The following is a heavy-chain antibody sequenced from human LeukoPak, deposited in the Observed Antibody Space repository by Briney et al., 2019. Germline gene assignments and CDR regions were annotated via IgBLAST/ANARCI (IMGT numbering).Heavy chain of an antibody. V-gene: IGHV3-23*01. Sequence: GGSLRLSCAASGFTFSSYAMSWVRQAPGKGLEWVSAISGSGGSTYYADSVKCRFTISRDNSKNTLYLQMNSLRAEDTAVYYCAKDQSNWNEGFDYWGQGTLVTVSS. CDR1: GFTFSSYA. D-gene: IGHD1-1*01. J-gene: IGHJ4*02. CDR3: AKDQSNWNEGFDY. CDR2: ISGSGGST.